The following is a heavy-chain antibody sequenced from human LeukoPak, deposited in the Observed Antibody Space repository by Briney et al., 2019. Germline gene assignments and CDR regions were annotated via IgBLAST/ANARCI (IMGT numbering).Heavy chain of an antibody. CDR2: ICTYNTNT. Sequence: SAKVSSKPSGYSFTNYGISSVPQAPRQRLQWMGSICTYNTNTNYAQKLQGRVTMTTETSTSTAYMELRSLRSDDTAVYYCAIRSGTYPYYFDYWGPGTRVTVST. D-gene: IGHD1-26*01. CDR3: AIRSGTYPYYFDY. CDR1: GYSFTNYG. J-gene: IGHJ4*02. V-gene: IGHV1-18*01.